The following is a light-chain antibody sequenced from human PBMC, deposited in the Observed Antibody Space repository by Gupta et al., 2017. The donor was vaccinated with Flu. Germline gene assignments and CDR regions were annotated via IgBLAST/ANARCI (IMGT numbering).Light chain of an antibody. CDR1: SSDVGNDKY. J-gene: IGLJ3*02. V-gene: IGLV2-14*01. Sequence: QSALTQPASVSGSPGQSITMSCTGTSSDVGNDKYVSWYQQHPAKAPRLIIYEVNNRPSGVSNRFSGSKSGNTASLTITGLQTADEADYYCSSYSTTSTPWVFGGGTKLTVL. CDR3: SSYSTTSTPWV. CDR2: EVN.